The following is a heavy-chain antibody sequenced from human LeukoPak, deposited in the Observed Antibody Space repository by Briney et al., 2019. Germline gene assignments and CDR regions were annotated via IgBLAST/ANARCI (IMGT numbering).Heavy chain of an antibody. J-gene: IGHJ4*02. Sequence: SRSNSDGSTTNSADSVKGRFIISRENGKNTLYKQTNSLRAEDTALYYCARGPNSNWSGLDNWGQGTPVTVSS. CDR3: ARGPNSNWSGLDN. D-gene: IGHD4-11*01. V-gene: IGHV3-74*01. CDR2: SNSDGSTT.